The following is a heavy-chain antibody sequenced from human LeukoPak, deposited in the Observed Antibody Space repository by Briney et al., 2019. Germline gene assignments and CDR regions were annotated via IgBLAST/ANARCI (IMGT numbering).Heavy chain of an antibody. D-gene: IGHD2-8*02. CDR3: AGHHPRNTVDF. J-gene: IGHJ4*02. V-gene: IGHV4-59*08. CDR1: GGSISSYY. CDR2: IYYSGST. Sequence: SETLSLTCTVSGGSISSYYWSWIRQPPGKGLEWIGYIYYSGSTNYNPSLKSRVTISVDTSKNQFPLKLSSVTAAGTAVYYCAGHHPRNTVDFWGQGTLVTVSS.